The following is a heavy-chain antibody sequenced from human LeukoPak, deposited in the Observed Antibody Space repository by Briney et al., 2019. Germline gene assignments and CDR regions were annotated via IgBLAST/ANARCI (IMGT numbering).Heavy chain of an antibody. V-gene: IGHV3-72*01. D-gene: IGHD3-22*01. J-gene: IGHJ4*02. CDR1: GFALSDHY. CDR3: AGAGDYYSTGDY. Sequence: GGSLRLSCAASGFALSDHYMDWVRQAPGKGLEWVGRTKNKANSYTTEYAASVKGRFTIWRDDSKNSLYLQMNSLKTEDTAVYYCAGAGDYYSTGDYWGQGTLVTVSS. CDR2: TKNKANSYTT.